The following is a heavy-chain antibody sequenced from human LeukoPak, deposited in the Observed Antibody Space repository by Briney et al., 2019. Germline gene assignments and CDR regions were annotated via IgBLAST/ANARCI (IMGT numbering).Heavy chain of an antibody. CDR2: IYYSGST. D-gene: IGHD5-18*01. Sequence: SETLSLTCTVSGGSISSSSYYWGWIRQHPGKGLEWIGYIYYSGSTYYNPSLKSRVTISVDTSKNQFSLKLSSVTAADTAVYYCARGRAMVPYYFDYWGQGTLVTVSS. CDR1: GGSISSSSYY. CDR3: ARGRAMVPYYFDY. J-gene: IGHJ4*02. V-gene: IGHV4-31*03.